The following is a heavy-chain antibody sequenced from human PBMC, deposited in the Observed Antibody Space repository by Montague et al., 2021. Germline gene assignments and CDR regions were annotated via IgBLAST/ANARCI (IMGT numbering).Heavy chain of an antibody. CDR1: GGFISSASYY. D-gene: IGHD2-15*01. V-gene: IGHV4-39*01. CDR3: ARSLYCRGGSCYSGFDP. CDR2: IYYNGTT. Sequence: SETLSLTCTVSGGFISSASYYWGWIRQPPGKGLEFIGVIYYNGTTYHNPSLKSRVTVSMDTSKNQFSLKLSSVTAADTAVYYCARSLYCRGGSCYSGFDPWGQGTLVTASS. J-gene: IGHJ5*02.